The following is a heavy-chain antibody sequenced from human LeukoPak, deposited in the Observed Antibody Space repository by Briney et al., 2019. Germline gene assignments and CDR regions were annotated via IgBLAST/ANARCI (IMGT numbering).Heavy chain of an antibody. CDR1: GFTLSDHY. CDR3: GRGEPSAGHLYYHGLDV. CDR2: SRNKANSYTT. V-gene: IGHV3-72*01. D-gene: IGHD2-2*01. Sequence: GGSLRLSCAASGFTLSDHYMDWVRQAPGKGLEWVGRSRNKANSYTTEYAASVKGRFTISRDDSENSLYLQMNSLKTEDTAVYYCGRGEPSAGHLYYHGLDVWGQGTTVTISS. J-gene: IGHJ6*02.